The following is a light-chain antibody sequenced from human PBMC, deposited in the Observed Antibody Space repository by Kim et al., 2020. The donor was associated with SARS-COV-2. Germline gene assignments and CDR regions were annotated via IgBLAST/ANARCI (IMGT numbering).Light chain of an antibody. V-gene: IGKV1-5*03. Sequence: DIQMTQSPSTLSASVGDRVTITCRASQSISSWLAWYRQKPGKAPKLLIYRASTLESGVPSRFSGSGSATEFTLTISSLQPDDFATYYCQQCNSYPYAFGQGTKLEIK. CDR2: RAS. CDR3: QQCNSYPYA. J-gene: IGKJ2*01. CDR1: QSISSW.